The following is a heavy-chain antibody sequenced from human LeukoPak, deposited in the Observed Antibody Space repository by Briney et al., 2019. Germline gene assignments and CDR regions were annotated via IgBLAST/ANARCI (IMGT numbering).Heavy chain of an antibody. CDR1: GFTFSSYA. J-gene: IGHJ5*02. Sequence: PGGSLRLSCAASGFTFSSYAMHWVRQAPGKGLEWVANIKQDGSEKYYVDSVKGRFTISRDNAKNSLYLQMHSLRAEDTAVYYCAKDRAYITSWYGCSTPWGQGTLVTVSS. V-gene: IGHV3-7*03. D-gene: IGHD6-13*01. CDR3: AKDRAYITSWYGCSTP. CDR2: IKQDGSEK.